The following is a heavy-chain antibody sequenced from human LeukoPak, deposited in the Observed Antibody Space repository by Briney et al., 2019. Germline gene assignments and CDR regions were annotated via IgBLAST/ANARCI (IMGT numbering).Heavy chain of an antibody. CDR3: ARDYYDSSGYYYGWYFDL. CDR1: GGSISSGGYY. V-gene: IGHV4-61*08. J-gene: IGHJ2*01. CDR2: IYYSGST. Sequence: SETLSLTCTVSGGSISSGGYYWSWIRQHPGKGLEWIGYIYYSGSTNYNPSLKSRVTISVDTSKNQFSLKLSSVTAADTAVYYCARDYYDSSGYYYGWYFDLWGRGTLVTVSS. D-gene: IGHD3-22*01.